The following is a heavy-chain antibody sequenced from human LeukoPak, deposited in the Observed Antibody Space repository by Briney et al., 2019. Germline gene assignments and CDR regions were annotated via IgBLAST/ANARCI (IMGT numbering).Heavy chain of an antibody. CDR1: GLTFSSYW. V-gene: IGHV3-74*01. J-gene: IGHJ4*02. CDR2: INSDGSST. Sequence: GGSLRLSCAASGLTFSSYWMHWVRQAPGKGLMWVSRINSDGSSTSYADSVKGRFTISRDNAKSTLYLQMNSLRAEDTAVYYCARGSLRYFDVWGQGTLVTVSS. CDR3: ARGSLRYFDV. D-gene: IGHD3-9*01.